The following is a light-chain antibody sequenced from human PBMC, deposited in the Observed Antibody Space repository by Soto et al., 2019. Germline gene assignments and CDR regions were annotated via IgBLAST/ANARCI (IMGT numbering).Light chain of an antibody. J-gene: IGKJ1*01. CDR2: GAS. Sequence: EIVLTQSPGTLSLSPGERATLSCSASQSVSSSYLAWYQQKPGQAPRLLIYGASSRATGSPDRFSSSGPGTDLTLTISRLEPEEFAVYYCQQYDSSPWTFGQGTKVEIK. V-gene: IGKV3-20*01. CDR3: QQYDSSPWT. CDR1: QSVSSSY.